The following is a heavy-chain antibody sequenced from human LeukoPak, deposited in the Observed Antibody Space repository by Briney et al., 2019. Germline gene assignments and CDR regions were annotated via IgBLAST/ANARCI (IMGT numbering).Heavy chain of an antibody. J-gene: IGHJ4*02. CDR2: IYYSGST. V-gene: IGHV4-39*01. D-gene: IGHD1-26*01. CDR3: ASPLGIVGAITPYY. Sequence: KSGGSLRLSCTGSGFTFSSHSMNWVRQAPGKGLEWIGSIYYSGSTYYNPSLKSRVTISVDTSKNQFSLKLSSVTAADTAVYYCASPLGIVGAITPYYWGQGTLVTVSS. CDR1: GFTFSSHSMN.